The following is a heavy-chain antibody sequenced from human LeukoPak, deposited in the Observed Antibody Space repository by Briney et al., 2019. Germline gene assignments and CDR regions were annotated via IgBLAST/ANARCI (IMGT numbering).Heavy chain of an antibody. CDR1: GGTFSRYA. CDR2: YIPMFGTA. CDR3: AGASSKWELSF. V-gene: IGHV1-69*01. Sequence: SVKVSCKASGGTFSRYAISWVRQAPGQGLEWMGGYIPMFGTANYAQNFQDRVTITADESTSTFSMEVSSLRPEDTAVYFCAGASSKWELSFWGQGTLVTVSS. D-gene: IGHD1-26*01. J-gene: IGHJ4*02.